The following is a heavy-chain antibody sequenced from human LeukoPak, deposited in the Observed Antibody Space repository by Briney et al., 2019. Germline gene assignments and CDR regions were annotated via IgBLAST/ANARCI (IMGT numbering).Heavy chain of an antibody. CDR2: ISSSSSYI. V-gene: IGHV3-21*01. Sequence: PGGSLRLSCAASGFTFSSYSMNWVRQAPGKGLEWVSSISSSSSYIHYADSVKGRFTISRDNAKNSLYLQMNSLRAEDTAVYYCARGPYYYDSSGYYYSLDYWGQGTLVTVSS. CDR3: ARGPYYYDSSGYYYSLDY. CDR1: GFTFSSYS. D-gene: IGHD3-22*01. J-gene: IGHJ4*02.